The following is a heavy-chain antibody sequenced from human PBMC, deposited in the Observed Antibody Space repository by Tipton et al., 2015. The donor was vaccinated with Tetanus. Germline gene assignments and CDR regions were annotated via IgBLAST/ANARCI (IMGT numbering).Heavy chain of an antibody. J-gene: IGHJ4*02. CDR1: GGSFGGYY. CDR3: ARDQARGARGWNYFDY. V-gene: IGHV4-34*09. D-gene: IGHD1-26*01. CDR2: IYNSGST. Sequence: TLSLTCAAYGGSFGGYYWSWIRQPPGKGLEWIGDIYNSGSTYYNPSLKSRVTISVDTSKNQFSLKLNSVTAADTAVYYCARDQARGARGWNYFDYWGQGSLVTVSS.